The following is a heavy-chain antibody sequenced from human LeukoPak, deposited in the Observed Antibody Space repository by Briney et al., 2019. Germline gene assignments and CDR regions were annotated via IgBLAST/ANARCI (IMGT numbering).Heavy chain of an antibody. Sequence: SETLSLTCTVSGGSITTYYWTWVRQPPGKGLEWIGYIYYSGSTNYNPSLKSRVTISVDTSKNQFSLRLRSVTAADTAVYFCARVTGYMVEDYFDYWGQGTLVTVSS. D-gene: IGHD6-13*01. CDR1: GGSITTYY. J-gene: IGHJ4*02. V-gene: IGHV4-59*01. CDR2: IYYSGST. CDR3: ARVTGYMVEDYFDY.